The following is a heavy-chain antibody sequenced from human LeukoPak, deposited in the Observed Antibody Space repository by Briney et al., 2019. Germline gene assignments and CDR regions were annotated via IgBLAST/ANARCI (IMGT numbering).Heavy chain of an antibody. CDR2: IYTSGST. J-gene: IGHJ6*03. CDR1: GGSISSYY. CDR3: ARGGGCSSTSCYAIHYMDV. Sequence: KTSETLSLTCTVSGGSISSYYWSWIRQPAGKGLEWIGRIYTSGSTNYNPSLKSRVTMSVDTSKNQFSLKLSSVTAADTAVYYCARGGGCSSTSCYAIHYMDVWGKGTTVTVSS. V-gene: IGHV4-4*07. D-gene: IGHD2-2*01.